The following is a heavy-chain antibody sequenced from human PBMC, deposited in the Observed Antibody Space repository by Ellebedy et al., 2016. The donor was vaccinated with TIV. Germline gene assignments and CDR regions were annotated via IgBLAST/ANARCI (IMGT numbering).Heavy chain of an antibody. CDR2: IYYSGST. D-gene: IGHD3-10*01. V-gene: IGHV4-34*01. Sequence: GSLRLSCAASGFTFSAHTMNWVRQAPGKGLEWIGNIYYSGSTYYNPSLKSRVTISVDTSKNQFSLTLSSVTAADTAVYYCARGEGGVLLWFGEITFHSWGQGTLVTVSS. J-gene: IGHJ4*02. CDR3: ARGEGGVLLWFGEITFHS. CDR1: GFTFSAHT.